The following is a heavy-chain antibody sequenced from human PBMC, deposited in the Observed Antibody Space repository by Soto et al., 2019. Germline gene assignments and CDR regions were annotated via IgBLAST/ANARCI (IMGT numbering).Heavy chain of an antibody. Sequence: GASVKVSCKASGGTFSSYAISWVRQAPGQGLEWMGGIIPIFGTANYAQKFQGRVTITADESTSTAYMELSSLRSEDTAVYYCATHGEVVPAYYYYYYGMDVWGQGTTVTVSS. CDR3: ATHGEVVPAYYYYYYGMDV. J-gene: IGHJ6*02. CDR2: IIPIFGTA. D-gene: IGHD2-2*01. CDR1: GGTFSSYA. V-gene: IGHV1-69*13.